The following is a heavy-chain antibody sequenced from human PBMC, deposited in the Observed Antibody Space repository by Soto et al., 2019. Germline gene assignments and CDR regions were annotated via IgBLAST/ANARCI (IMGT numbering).Heavy chain of an antibody. V-gene: IGHV5-51*01. J-gene: IGHJ3*02. CDR3: ARPRITIFGVLDDAFDI. Sequence: PGESLKISCKGSGYSFTSYWIGWVRQMPGKGLEWMGIIYPGDSDTRYSPSFQGQVTISADKSISTAYLQWSSLKASDTAMYYCARPRITIFGVLDDAFDIWGQGTMVTVSS. CDR1: GYSFTSYW. D-gene: IGHD3-3*01. CDR2: IYPGDSDT.